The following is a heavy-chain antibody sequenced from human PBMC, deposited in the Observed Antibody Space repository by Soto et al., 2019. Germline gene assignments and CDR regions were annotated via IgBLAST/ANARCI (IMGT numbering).Heavy chain of an antibody. CDR2: IYPGDSDT. D-gene: IGHD6-19*01. CDR1: EYSFTSYW. CDR3: ARRPIAVAGPRSAFDI. J-gene: IGHJ3*02. V-gene: IGHV5-51*01. Sequence: PGESLKISCKGSEYSFTSYWIGWVRQMPGKGLEWMGIIYPGDSDTRYSPSFQGQVTISADKSISTAYLQWSSLKASDTATYYCARRPIAVAGPRSAFDIWGQGTMVTVSS.